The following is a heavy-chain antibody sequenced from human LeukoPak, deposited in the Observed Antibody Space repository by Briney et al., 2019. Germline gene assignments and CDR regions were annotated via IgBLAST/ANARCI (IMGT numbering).Heavy chain of an antibody. Sequence: ASVKVSCKASGYTFTSYAMNWVRQAPGQGLEWMGWINTNTGNPTYAQGFTGRFVFSLDTSVSTAYLQISGLKAEDTAVYYCARVHRIAAGAFYDYWGQGTLVTVSS. D-gene: IGHD6-13*01. CDR1: GYTFTSYA. V-gene: IGHV7-4-1*02. CDR2: INTNTGNP. CDR3: ARVHRIAAGAFYDY. J-gene: IGHJ4*02.